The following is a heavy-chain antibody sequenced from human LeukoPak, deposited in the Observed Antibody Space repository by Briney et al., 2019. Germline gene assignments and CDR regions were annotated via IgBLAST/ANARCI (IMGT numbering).Heavy chain of an antibody. CDR1: GFTFSSYT. D-gene: IGHD1-1*01. Sequence: GGSLRLSCAASGFTFSSYTMHWIRQAPGKGLEWVSSISGSNSYIFYADSVKGRFTVSRGNAKDSLYLQMNSLRAEDTAVYYCARALTTLTYEGYWGQGTLVTVSS. J-gene: IGHJ4*02. CDR3: ARALTTLTYEGY. V-gene: IGHV3-21*01. CDR2: ISGSNSYI.